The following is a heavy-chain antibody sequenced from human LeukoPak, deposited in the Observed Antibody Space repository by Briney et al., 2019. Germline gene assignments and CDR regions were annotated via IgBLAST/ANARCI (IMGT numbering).Heavy chain of an antibody. CDR1: GGSFSGYY. Sequence: NPSETLSLTCAVYGGSFSGYYWSWIRQPPGKGLEWIGEINHSGSTNYNPSLKSRVTISVDTSKNQFSLKLSSVTAADTAVYYCARGHGSYYYDSSGYLGVFDYWGQGTLVTVSS. V-gene: IGHV4-34*01. CDR3: ARGHGSYYYDSSGYLGVFDY. D-gene: IGHD3-22*01. CDR2: INHSGST. J-gene: IGHJ4*02.